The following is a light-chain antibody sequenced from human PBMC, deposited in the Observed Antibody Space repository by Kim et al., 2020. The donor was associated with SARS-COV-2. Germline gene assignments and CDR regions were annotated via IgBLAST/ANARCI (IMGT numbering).Light chain of an antibody. V-gene: IGKV1-8*01. J-gene: IGKJ1*01. Sequence: AYAGARVTITCRASQGISSYLAGYQQNPGKAPKLLIYAASTLQSGVPSRFSGSGSGTDFTLTISCLQSEDFATYYCLQYYSYPRTCGQGTTVEI. CDR3: LQYYSYPRT. CDR2: AAS. CDR1: QGISSY.